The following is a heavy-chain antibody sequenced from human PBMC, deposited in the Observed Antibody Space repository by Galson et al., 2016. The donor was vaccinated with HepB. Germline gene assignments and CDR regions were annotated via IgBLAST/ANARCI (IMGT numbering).Heavy chain of an antibody. D-gene: IGHD3-10*01. CDR1: GFTFNIYS. CDR3: ARDFGSMVRGLDY. J-gene: IGHJ4*02. V-gene: IGHV3-30*04. CDR2: ILYDGSNM. Sequence: SLRLSCAASGFTFNIYSLHWVRQAPGKGLEWVAVILYDGSNMYYADSVKGRFTISRDNSKNPLYLEMNSLRAEDTAVYYCARDFGSMVRGLDYWGQGTLVTVSS.